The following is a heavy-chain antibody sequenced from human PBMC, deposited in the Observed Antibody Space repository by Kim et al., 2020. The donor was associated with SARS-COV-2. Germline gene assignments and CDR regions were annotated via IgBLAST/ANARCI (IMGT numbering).Heavy chain of an antibody. J-gene: IGHJ6*02. V-gene: IGHV3-33*01. CDR2: IWYDGSNK. CDR1: GFTFSSYG. CDR3: ARGARIVVVVAADYGMDV. D-gene: IGHD2-15*01. Sequence: GGSLRLSCAASGFTFSSYGMHWVRQAPGKGLEWVAVIWYDGSNKYYADSVKGRFTISRDNSKNTLYLQMNSLRAEDTAVYYCARGARIVVVVAADYGMDVWGQGTTVTVSS.